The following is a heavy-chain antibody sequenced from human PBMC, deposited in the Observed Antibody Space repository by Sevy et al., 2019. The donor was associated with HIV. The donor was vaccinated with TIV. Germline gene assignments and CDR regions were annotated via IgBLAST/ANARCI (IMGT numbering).Heavy chain of an antibody. D-gene: IGHD1-26*01. V-gene: IGHV5-51*01. CDR3: ARRGILLRGGDYFYYGLDV. Sequence: GESLKISCKGSGYDFSTYWIAWVRQMPGKGLELMGIIFPGDSDTIYSPSFQGQVTISADDSIRTSYLQWRSLKASDTAIYYCARRGILLRGGDYFYYGLDVWGQGTTVTVSS. CDR2: IFPGDSDT. J-gene: IGHJ6*02. CDR1: GYDFSTYW.